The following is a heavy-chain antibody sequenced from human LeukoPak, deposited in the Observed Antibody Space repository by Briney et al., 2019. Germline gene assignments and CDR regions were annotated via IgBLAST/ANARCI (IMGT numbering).Heavy chain of an antibody. Sequence: ASVKVSCKASGYTFTGYYMHWVRQAPGQGLEWMGWINPNSGGTNYAQKFQGRVTMTRDTSISTAYMELSRLRSDDTAVYYCARRGHGVHYGGNSGFGYWGQGTLVTVSS. CDR1: GYTFTGYY. V-gene: IGHV1-2*02. CDR3: ARRGHGVHYGGNSGFGY. CDR2: INPNSGGT. J-gene: IGHJ4*02. D-gene: IGHD4-23*01.